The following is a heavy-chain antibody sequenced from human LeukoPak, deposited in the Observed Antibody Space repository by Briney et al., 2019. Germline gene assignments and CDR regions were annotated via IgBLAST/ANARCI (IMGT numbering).Heavy chain of an antibody. V-gene: IGHV4-30-2*01. CDR1: GGSISSGGYS. Sequence: SETLSLTCAVSGGSISSGGYSWSWIRQPPGKGLEWIGYIYHSGSTYYNPSLKSRVTMSVDRSKNQFSLKLSSVTAADTAVYYCASRIAAAGSFFDYWGQGTLVTVSS. D-gene: IGHD6-13*01. J-gene: IGHJ4*02. CDR2: IYHSGST. CDR3: ASRIAAAGSFFDY.